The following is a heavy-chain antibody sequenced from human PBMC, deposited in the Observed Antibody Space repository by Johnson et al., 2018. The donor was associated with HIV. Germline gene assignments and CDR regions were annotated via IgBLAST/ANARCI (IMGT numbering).Heavy chain of an antibody. Sequence: QEKLVESGGGVVQPGRSLRLSCAASGFTFSHYSMHWVRQAPGKGLEWVAVTSNDGSYKNYADSVKGRFTVSRDNSKNTLFLQMDNLRSDDTAVYFCARDWYCSSTFCSERVLKDAFDIWGQGTLVTVSS. CDR2: TSNDGSYK. D-gene: IGHD2-2*01. V-gene: IGHV3-30*04. CDR3: ARDWYCSSTFCSERVLKDAFDI. CDR1: GFTFSHYS. J-gene: IGHJ3*02.